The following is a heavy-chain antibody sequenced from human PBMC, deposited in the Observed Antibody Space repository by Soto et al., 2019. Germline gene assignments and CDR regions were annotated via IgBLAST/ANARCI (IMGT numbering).Heavy chain of an antibody. J-gene: IGHJ6*03. V-gene: IGHV3-64*01. CDR3: ARDGRETIGEYYYYYMDV. Sequence: GGSLRLSCAASGFTFSNYAMHWVRQAPGKGLEYISAISSSGGDTYHANSVKGRFSISRDNSKNTLYLQMGSLRAEDMAVYYCARDGRETIGEYYYYYMDVWGKGTTVTVSS. CDR1: GFTFSNYA. D-gene: IGHD2-15*01. CDR2: ISSSGGDT.